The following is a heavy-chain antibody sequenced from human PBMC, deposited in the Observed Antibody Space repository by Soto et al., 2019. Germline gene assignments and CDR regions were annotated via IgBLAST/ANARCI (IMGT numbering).Heavy chain of an antibody. J-gene: IGHJ3*02. CDR2: FDPEDGET. CDR1: GYTLTELS. CDR3: ATQGYCSGGSCYGALDAFDI. D-gene: IGHD2-15*01. Sequence: ASVKVSCKVSGYTLTELSMHWVRQAPGKGLEWMGGFDPEDGETIYAQKFQGRVTMTEDTSTDTAYMELSSLRSEDTAVYYCATQGYCSGGSCYGALDAFDIWGQGTMVTV. V-gene: IGHV1-24*01.